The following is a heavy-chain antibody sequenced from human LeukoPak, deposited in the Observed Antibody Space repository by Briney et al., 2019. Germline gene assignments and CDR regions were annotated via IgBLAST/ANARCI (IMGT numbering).Heavy chain of an antibody. CDR1: GFTFSSYG. CDR3: AKEGPITMVRGVIIRYYFDY. J-gene: IGHJ4*02. V-gene: IGHV3-30*18. Sequence: PGGSLRLSCAASGFTFSSYGMHWVRQAPGKGLEWVAVISYDGSNKYYADSVKGRFTISRDNSKNTLYLQMNSQRAEDTAVYYCAKEGPITMVRGVIIRYYFDYWGQGTLVTVSS. CDR2: ISYDGSNK. D-gene: IGHD3-10*01.